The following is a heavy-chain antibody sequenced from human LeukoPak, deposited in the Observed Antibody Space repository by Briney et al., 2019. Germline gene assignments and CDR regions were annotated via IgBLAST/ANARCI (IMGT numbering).Heavy chain of an antibody. CDR3: ASEGTSCCSGGSCYLPYYYGMDV. CDR1: GGTFSSYA. CDR2: IIPIFGIA. V-gene: IGHV1-69*04. D-gene: IGHD2-15*01. J-gene: IGHJ6*02. Sequence: ASVKVSCKASGGTFSSYAISWVRQAPGQGLEWMGRIIPIFGIANYAQKFQGRVTITADKSTSTAYMELSSLRSEDTAVYYCASEGTSCCSGGSCYLPYYYGMDVWGQGATVTVSS.